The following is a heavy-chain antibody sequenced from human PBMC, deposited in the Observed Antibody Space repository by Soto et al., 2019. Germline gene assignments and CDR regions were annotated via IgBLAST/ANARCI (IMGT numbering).Heavy chain of an antibody. CDR1: GGTFSSYA. D-gene: IGHD3-22*01. Sequence: GASVKGSCKGSGGTFSSYAISWVGQGPGQSLEWMGGIIPIFGTANYAQKFQGRVTITADESTSTAYMELSSLRSEDTAVYYCARDREDYYDSSGYYSWFDPWGQGTLVTVSS. CDR2: IIPIFGTA. J-gene: IGHJ5*02. CDR3: ARDREDYYDSSGYYSWFDP. V-gene: IGHV1-69*13.